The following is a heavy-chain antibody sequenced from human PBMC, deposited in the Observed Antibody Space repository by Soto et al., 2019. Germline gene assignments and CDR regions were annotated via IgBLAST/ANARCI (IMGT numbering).Heavy chain of an antibody. Sequence: SETLSLTCAVSGGSISSSNWWSWVRQPPGKGLEWIGEIYHSGGTNYNPSLKSRVTISVDKSKNQFSLKLSSVTAADTAVYYCARDIGEQQLVLDYWGQGTLVTVSS. D-gene: IGHD6-13*01. CDR1: GGSISSSNW. CDR3: ARDIGEQQLVLDY. V-gene: IGHV4-4*02. CDR2: IYHSGGT. J-gene: IGHJ4*02.